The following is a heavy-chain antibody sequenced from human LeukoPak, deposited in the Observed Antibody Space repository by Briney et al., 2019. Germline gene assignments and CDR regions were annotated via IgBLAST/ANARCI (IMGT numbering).Heavy chain of an antibody. V-gene: IGHV4-61*02. D-gene: IGHD2-8*01. J-gene: IGHJ3*02. Sequence: PSDTLSLTCTVSGGSISSGSYYWSWIRQPAGKGLEWIGRIYTSGSTNYNPSLKSRVTISVDTSKNQFSLKLSSVTAADTAVYYCARDTKRHAFDIWGQGTMVTVSS. CDR3: ARDTKRHAFDI. CDR1: GGSISSGSYY. CDR2: IYTSGST.